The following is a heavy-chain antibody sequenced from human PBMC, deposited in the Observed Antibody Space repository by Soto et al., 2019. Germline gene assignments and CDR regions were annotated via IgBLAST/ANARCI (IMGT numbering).Heavy chain of an antibody. J-gene: IGHJ5*02. Sequence: PSETLSLTCTVSGGSISSSSYYWGWIRQPPGKGLEWMGSIYYSGSTNYNPSLKSRVTISVDTSKNQFSLKLSSVTAADTAVYYCARHEGIVVVPAAIGWFDPWGQGTLVTVSS. CDR2: IYYSGST. CDR3: ARHEGIVVVPAAIGWFDP. V-gene: IGHV4-39*01. CDR1: GGSISSSSYY. D-gene: IGHD2-2*01.